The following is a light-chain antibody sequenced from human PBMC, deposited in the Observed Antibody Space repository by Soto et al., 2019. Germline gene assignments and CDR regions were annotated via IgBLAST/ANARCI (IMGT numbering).Light chain of an antibody. J-gene: IGKJ4*01. CDR3: KQSTHLPLT. Sequence: DVVMTQSPLSLPVTLGQPASISCRSSQSLVYSDGNTYLNWFQQRPGQSPRRLIYEVSSRDSGVPDRFSGSVSCTDCTLRISRVEAEDVGVYCCKQSTHLPLTFGGGTKVEIK. CDR1: QSLVYSDGNTY. CDR2: EVS. V-gene: IGKV2-30*01.